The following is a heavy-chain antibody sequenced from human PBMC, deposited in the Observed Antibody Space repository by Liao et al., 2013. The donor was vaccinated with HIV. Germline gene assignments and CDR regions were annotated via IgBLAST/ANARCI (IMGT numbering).Heavy chain of an antibody. V-gene: IGHV4-39*07. Sequence: QLQLQESGPGLVKPSETLSLTCTVSGASISSSSYYWGWIRQPPGKGLAWIGSIYSSGSTYYNPSLKSRVTISVDTSKNQFSLKVSSVTAADTAVYYCARGSGIAARRGFXYWGQGTLVTVSS. CDR3: ARGSGIAARRGFXY. CDR2: IYSSGST. J-gene: IGHJ4*02. D-gene: IGHD6-6*01. CDR1: GASISSSSYY.